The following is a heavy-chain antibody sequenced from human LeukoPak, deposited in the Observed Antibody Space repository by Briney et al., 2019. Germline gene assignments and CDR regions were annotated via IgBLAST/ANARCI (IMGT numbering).Heavy chain of an antibody. CDR3: ARDFGAAAGIWGTTYDY. J-gene: IGHJ4*02. CDR2: ISAYNGNT. Sequence: GASVKVSCKASGYTFTGYYMHWVRQAPGQGLEWMGWISAYNGNTNYAQKLQGRVTMTTDTSTSTAYMELRSLRSDDTAVYYCARDFGAAAGIWGTTYDYWGQGTLVTVSS. D-gene: IGHD6-13*01. V-gene: IGHV1-18*04. CDR1: GYTFTGYY.